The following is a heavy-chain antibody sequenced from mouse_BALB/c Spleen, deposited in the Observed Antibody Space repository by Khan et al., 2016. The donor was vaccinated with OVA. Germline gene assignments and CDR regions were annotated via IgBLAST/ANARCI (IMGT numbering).Heavy chain of an antibody. CDR3: ARGYAMDY. CDR2: INSNGDST. CDR1: GFTFSRYG. V-gene: IGHV5-6-3*01. J-gene: IGHJ4*01. D-gene: IGHD2-14*01. Sequence: EVQLVESGGILVQPGGSLKLSCAASGFTFSRYGMSWVRQTPDKRLELVATINSNGDSTYYPDSVKGRFTISRDNAKNTLYLQMSSLKSEDTAMYYGARGYAMDYWGQGTSVTVSS.